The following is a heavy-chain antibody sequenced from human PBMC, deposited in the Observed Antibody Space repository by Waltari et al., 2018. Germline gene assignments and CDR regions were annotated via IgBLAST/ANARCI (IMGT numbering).Heavy chain of an antibody. CDR1: GGSISSGGYS. D-gene: IGHD3-3*01. J-gene: IGHJ4*02. CDR3: ARVGNLEWPYFDY. Sequence: QLQLQESGSGLVKPSQTLSLTCAVSGGSISSGGYSWSWIRQPPGKGLECIGYIYHRGSTYYNPSLKSRVTISVDRSKNQFSLKLSSVTAADTAVYYCARVGNLEWPYFDYWGQGTLVTVSS. V-gene: IGHV4-30-2*01. CDR2: IYHRGST.